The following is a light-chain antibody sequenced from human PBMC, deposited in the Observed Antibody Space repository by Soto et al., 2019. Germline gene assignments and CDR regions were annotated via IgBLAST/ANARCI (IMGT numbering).Light chain of an antibody. CDR1: QSVSSN. Sequence: EIVMTQSPATLSVSPGGGAALSCRASQSVSSNLAWYQQKPGQAPRLLIYGASTRATGIPGRFSGSGSGTEFTLTISSLQSEDFAVYYCQQYNNWPRTFGHGTKVDIK. CDR3: QQYNNWPRT. J-gene: IGKJ1*01. CDR2: GAS. V-gene: IGKV3-15*01.